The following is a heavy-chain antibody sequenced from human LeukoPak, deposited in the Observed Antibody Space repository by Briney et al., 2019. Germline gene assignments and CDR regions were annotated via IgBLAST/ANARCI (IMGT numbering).Heavy chain of an antibody. Sequence: PSETLSLTCTVPGGSISSSSYYWGWIRQPPGKGLEWIGSIYYSGSTYYNPSLKSRVTISVDTSKNQFSLKLSSVTAADTAVYYCAREGVTTVTTFGGLDAFDIWGQGTMVTVSS. CDR1: GGSISSSSYY. D-gene: IGHD3-16*01. CDR2: IYYSGST. CDR3: AREGVTTVTTFGGLDAFDI. J-gene: IGHJ3*02. V-gene: IGHV4-39*07.